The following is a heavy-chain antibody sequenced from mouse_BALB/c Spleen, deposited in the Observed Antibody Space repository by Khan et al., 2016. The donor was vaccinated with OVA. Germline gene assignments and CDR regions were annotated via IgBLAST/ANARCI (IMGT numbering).Heavy chain of an antibody. CDR1: GYSITSDYA. J-gene: IGHJ2*01. CDR3: ASSVTITTVVATDFDY. D-gene: IGHD1-1*01. V-gene: IGHV3-2*02. CDR2: ISYSGRT. Sequence: EVQLVESGPGLEKPSQSLSLTCTVTGYSITSDYAWNWIRQFPGNKLEWMGYISYSGRTSYNPSLKSRISITRDTSKNQFFLQLNSVTTEDTATYYGASSVTITTVVATDFDYWGQGTTLTVSS.